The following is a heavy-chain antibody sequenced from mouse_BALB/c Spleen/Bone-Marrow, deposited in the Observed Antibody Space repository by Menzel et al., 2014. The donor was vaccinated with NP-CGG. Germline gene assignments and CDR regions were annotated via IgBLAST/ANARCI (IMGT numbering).Heavy chain of an antibody. CDR1: GFSLTSYG. Sequence: VKLVESGPGLVAPSQSLSITCTVSGFSLTSYGVHWVRQPPGKGLEWMGVIWAGGSTNYNSALMSRLSIGKDNSKSQVFLKMNSLQTDDTAMYYCASMITTAWFAYWGQGTLVTVSA. CDR2: IWAGGST. J-gene: IGHJ3*01. V-gene: IGHV2-9*02. CDR3: ASMITTAWFAY. D-gene: IGHD2-4*01.